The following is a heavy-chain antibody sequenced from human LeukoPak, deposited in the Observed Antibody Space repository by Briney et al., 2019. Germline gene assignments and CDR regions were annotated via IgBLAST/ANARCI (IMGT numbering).Heavy chain of an antibody. CDR1: GGSISTSSFY. Sequence: SESLSLTCTVSGGSISTSSFYWGWIRQPPGKGLEWIGSIHYSGGTYYNPSLKSGVTISVDTSKNQFSLKVSSVTAADTAVYYCARYSGYATYWGQGTLVTVSS. CDR3: ARYSGYATY. D-gene: IGHD5-12*01. CDR2: IHYSGGT. J-gene: IGHJ4*02. V-gene: IGHV4-39*01.